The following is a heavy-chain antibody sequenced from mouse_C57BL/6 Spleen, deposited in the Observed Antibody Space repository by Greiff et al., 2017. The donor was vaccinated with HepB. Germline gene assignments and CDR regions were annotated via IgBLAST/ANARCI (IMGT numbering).Heavy chain of an antibody. CDR3: ARRDYYGSSSYAMDY. Sequence: VQLQQSGPELVKPGASVKISCKASGYTFTDYYMNWVKQSHGKSLEWIGDINPNNGGTSYNQKFKGKATLTVDKSSSTAYMELRSLTSEDSAVYYWARRDYYGSSSYAMDYWGQGTSVTVSS. CDR1: GYTFTDYY. V-gene: IGHV1-26*01. J-gene: IGHJ4*01. CDR2: INPNNGGT. D-gene: IGHD1-1*01.